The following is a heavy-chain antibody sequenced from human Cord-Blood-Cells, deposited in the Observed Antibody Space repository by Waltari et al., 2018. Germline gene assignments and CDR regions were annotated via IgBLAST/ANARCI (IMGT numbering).Heavy chain of an antibody. D-gene: IGHD1-26*01. J-gene: IGHJ5*02. Sequence: EVQLVESGGGLVQPGGSLRPSCAASGFTVSSNYMSWFRQAPGKGLEWVSVIYSGGSTYYADSVKGRFTISRDNSKNTLYLQMNSLRAEDTAVYYCARVGYSGSYYNWFDPWGQGTLVTVSS. CDR3: ARVGYSGSYYNWFDP. CDR1: GFTVSSNY. V-gene: IGHV3-66*01. CDR2: IYSGGST.